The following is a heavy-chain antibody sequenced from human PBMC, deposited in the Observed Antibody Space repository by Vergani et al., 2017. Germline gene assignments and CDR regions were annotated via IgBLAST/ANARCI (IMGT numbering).Heavy chain of an antibody. Sequence: VPLVQSGAAVKKPGASVKVSCKASGYTFTSYYMHWVRQAPGQGLEWMGIINPSGGSTSYAQKFQGRVTMTRDTSTSTVYMELSSLRSEDTAVYYCARGSRRDDYSSVYGMDVWGQGTTVTVSS. CDR2: INPSGGST. V-gene: IGHV1-46*01. CDR3: ARGSRRDDYSSVYGMDV. D-gene: IGHD5-12*01. CDR1: GYTFTSYY. J-gene: IGHJ6*02.